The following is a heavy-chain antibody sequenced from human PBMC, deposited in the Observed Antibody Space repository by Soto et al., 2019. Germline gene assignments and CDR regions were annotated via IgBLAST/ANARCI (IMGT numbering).Heavy chain of an antibody. V-gene: IGHV3-74*01. J-gene: IGHJ4*02. D-gene: IGHD3-22*01. CDR3: ARGDGDYYAGNGSLGRH. Sequence: FIRVWWGAAGGTCGSYGGRCVRQAQRKGLVWVSRINSDGSSASYADSVKGRFTNSRDNAKNTLYLQMNSLRAEDTAVYFCARGDGDYYAGNGSLGRHCGQAPLVTVSS. CDR2: INSDGSSA. CDR1: GGTCGSYG.